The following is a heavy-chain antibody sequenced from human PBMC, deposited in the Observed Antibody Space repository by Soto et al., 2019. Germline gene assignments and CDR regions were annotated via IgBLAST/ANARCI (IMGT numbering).Heavy chain of an antibody. CDR1: GGSFNGYY. CDR3: ARKRITIFGTSYFDY. J-gene: IGHJ4*02. V-gene: IGHV4-34*01. Sequence: SSETLSLTSAVYGGSFNGYYWSWIRPPPGKGLEWIGEINHSGSTNYNPSLKSRVTISVDTSKNQFSLKLSSVTAADTAVYYCARKRITIFGTSYFDYWGQGTLVTVSS. CDR2: INHSGST. D-gene: IGHD3-3*01.